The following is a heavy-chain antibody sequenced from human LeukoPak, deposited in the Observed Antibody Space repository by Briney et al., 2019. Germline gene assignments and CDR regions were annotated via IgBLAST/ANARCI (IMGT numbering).Heavy chain of an antibody. V-gene: IGHV4-59*01. CDR1: GGSISSYY. Sequence: ASETLSLTCTVSGGSISSYYWSWIRQPPGKGLEWIGYIYYSGSTNYNPSLKIRVTISVDTSKNQFSLKLSSVTAADTAVYYCARGGYYGSGNDFRFDPWGQGTLVTVSS. J-gene: IGHJ5*02. CDR2: IYYSGST. D-gene: IGHD3-10*01. CDR3: ARGGYYGSGNDFRFDP.